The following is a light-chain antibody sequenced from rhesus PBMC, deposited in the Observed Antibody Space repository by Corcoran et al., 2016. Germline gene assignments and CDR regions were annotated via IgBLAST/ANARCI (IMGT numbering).Light chain of an antibody. CDR1: QGITND. J-gene: IGKJ2*01. V-gene: IGKV1-25*01. CDR3: QQYDSLPYS. Sequence: DIQMTQSPSSLSASVGDRVTITCRASQGITNDLAWYQQKPGETPTLLNYEASSLQIGIPSRFSGSGSGTDLTLTISSLQSEDFATYYCQQYDSLPYSVGQGTKVEIK. CDR2: EAS.